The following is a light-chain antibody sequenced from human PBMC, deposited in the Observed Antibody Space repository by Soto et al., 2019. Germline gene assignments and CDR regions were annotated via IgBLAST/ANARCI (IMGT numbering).Light chain of an antibody. CDR3: CSYAGSYTFF. J-gene: IGLJ1*01. V-gene: IGLV2-11*01. CDR2: DVN. Sequence: QSALTQPRSVSGSPGQSVTISCTGSSSGVGDYNYVSWYQQHPGEAPKLIIYDVNKRPSGVPDRFSGSKSGNTASLTISGLQADDDADYYYCSYAGSYTFFFGTGTKLTVL. CDR1: SSGVGDYNY.